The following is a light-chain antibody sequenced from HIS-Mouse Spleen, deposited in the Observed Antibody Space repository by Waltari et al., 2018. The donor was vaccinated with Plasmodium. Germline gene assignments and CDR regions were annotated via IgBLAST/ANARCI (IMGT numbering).Light chain of an antibody. CDR1: QSVSSY. V-gene: IGKV3-11*01. CDR2: DAS. Sequence: EIVLTQSPATLSLSPGERATLSCRARQSVSSYLAWYQQKPGQAPRLLIYDASNRATGIPARFSGSGSGTDFTLTISSLEPEDFAVYYCQQRSNWPPLTVGGGTKVEIK. J-gene: IGKJ4*01. CDR3: QQRSNWPPLT.